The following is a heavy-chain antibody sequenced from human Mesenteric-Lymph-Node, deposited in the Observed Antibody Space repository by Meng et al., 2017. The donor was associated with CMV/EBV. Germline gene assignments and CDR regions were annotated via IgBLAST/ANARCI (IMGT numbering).Heavy chain of an antibody. J-gene: IGHJ6*02. CDR2: ISSSSSTI. Sequence: GEALKIPCAASGFSLSSYEMNRVRQAPGKGLEWVSYISSSSSTIYYEDYVKGRFTISRDNDKNSLYLQMSSLRAEDTAVYYCARGMDVWGQGTTVTVSS. V-gene: IGHV3-48*03. CDR1: GFSLSSYE. CDR3: ARGMDV.